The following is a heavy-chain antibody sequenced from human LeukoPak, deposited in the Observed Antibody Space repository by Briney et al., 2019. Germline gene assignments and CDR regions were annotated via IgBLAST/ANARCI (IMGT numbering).Heavy chain of an antibody. Sequence: SETLSLTCTVSGYSISSGYYWGWIRQPPGKGLEWIGSIYYSGSTYYNPSLKSRVTISVDTSKNQFSLKLSSVTAADTAVYYCARHFDDSSGQLDYWGQGTLVTVSS. CDR3: ARHFDDSSGQLDY. J-gene: IGHJ4*02. CDR2: IYYSGST. D-gene: IGHD3-22*01. CDR1: GYSISSGYY. V-gene: IGHV4-38-2*02.